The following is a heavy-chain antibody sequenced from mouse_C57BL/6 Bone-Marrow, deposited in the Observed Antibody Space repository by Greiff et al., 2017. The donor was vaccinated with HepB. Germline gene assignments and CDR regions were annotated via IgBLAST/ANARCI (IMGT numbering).Heavy chain of an antibody. CDR1: GYTFTSYW. D-gene: IGHD3-2*01. CDR3: AREGQLGDYY. CDR2: IDPSDSYT. Sequence: QVQLQQPGAELVRPGTSVKLSCKASGYTFTSYWMHWVKQRPGQGLEWIGVIDPSDSYTNYNQKFKGKATLTVDTSSSTAYMQLSSLTSEDSAVYYCAREGQLGDYYGGQGTTLTVSA. V-gene: IGHV1-59*01. J-gene: IGHJ2*01.